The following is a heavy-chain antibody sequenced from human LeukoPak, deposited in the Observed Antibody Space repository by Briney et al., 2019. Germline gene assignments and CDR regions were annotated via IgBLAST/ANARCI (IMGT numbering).Heavy chain of an antibody. CDR2: IYYSGST. Sequence: SETLSLTCTVSGGSISSSSYYWGWIRQPPGKGLEWIGSIYYSGSTYYNPSLKSRVTISVDTSKNQFSLKLSSVTAADTAVYYCARDKNARPKAHYDFWSGYYARAPYYFDYWGQGTLVTVSS. V-gene: IGHV4-39*07. CDR1: GGSISSSSYY. CDR3: ARDKNARPKAHYDFWSGYYARAPYYFDY. D-gene: IGHD3-3*01. J-gene: IGHJ4*02.